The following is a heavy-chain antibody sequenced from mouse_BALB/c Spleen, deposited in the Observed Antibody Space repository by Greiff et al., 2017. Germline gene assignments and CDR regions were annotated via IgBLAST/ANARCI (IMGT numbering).Heavy chain of an antibody. V-gene: IGHV1-5*01. D-gene: IGHD2-2*01. Sequence: EVQLQQSGTVLARPGASVKMSCKASGYTFTSFWMHWVKQRPGQGLEWIGAIYPGNSDTSYNQKFKGKAKLTAVTSTSTAYMELSSLTNEESAVYYCTRDGYDGFEYWGQGTTLTVSS. CDR1: GYTFTSFW. CDR3: TRDGYDGFEY. J-gene: IGHJ2*01. CDR2: IYPGNSDT.